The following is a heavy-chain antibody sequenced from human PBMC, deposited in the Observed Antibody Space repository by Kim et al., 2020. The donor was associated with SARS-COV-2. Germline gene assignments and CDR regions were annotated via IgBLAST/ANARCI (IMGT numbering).Heavy chain of an antibody. CDR2: IYYSGST. V-gene: IGHV4-31*03. CDR3: ARTPITVRGCMDV. Sequence: SETLSLTCTVSGGSISSGGYYWSWIRQHPGKGLEWIGYIYYSGSTYYNPSLKSRVTISVDTSKNQFSLKLSSVTAADTAVYYCARTPITVRGCMDVWGQGTTVTVSS. CDR1: GGSISSGGYY. J-gene: IGHJ6*02. D-gene: IGHD3-10*01.